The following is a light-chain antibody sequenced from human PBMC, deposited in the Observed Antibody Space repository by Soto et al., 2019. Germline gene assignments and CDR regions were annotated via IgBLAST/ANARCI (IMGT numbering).Light chain of an antibody. CDR3: ETWDSNTRV. J-gene: IGLJ3*02. CDR1: SGHSSYS. Sequence: QPVLTQSSSASASLGSSVKLTCTLSSGHSSYSIAWHQQQPEKAPRYLMNVEGSGNYNKGNGVPDRFSGSSSGADRYLTISTLQFEDEADYYCETWDSNTRVFGGGTQLTVL. V-gene: IGLV4-60*02. CDR2: VEGSGNY.